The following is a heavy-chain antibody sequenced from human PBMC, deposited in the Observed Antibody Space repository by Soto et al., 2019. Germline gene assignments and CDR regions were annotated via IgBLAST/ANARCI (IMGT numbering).Heavy chain of an antibody. D-gene: IGHD2-21*02. CDR1: GFTVSSNY. CDR3: AREDLTADY. V-gene: IGHV3-53*04. J-gene: IGHJ4*02. Sequence: EVQLVESGGGLVQPGGSLRLSCAASGFTVSSNYMSWVRQAPGKGLEWVSVIYSGGSTYYADSVKCRFTISRHNSKNTLYPQMNCLRAEDTAVYYCAREDLTADYWGQGTLVTVSS. CDR2: IYSGGST.